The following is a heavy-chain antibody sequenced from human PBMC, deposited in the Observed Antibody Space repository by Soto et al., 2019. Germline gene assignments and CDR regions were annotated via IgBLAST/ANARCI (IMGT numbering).Heavy chain of an antibody. CDR1: GFTFSSYA. J-gene: IGHJ4*02. D-gene: IGHD3-3*01. Sequence: PGGALRLPCAASGFTFSSYAMSWVRPAPGKGLEWVSAISGSGGSTYYADSVKGRFTISRDNSKNTLYLQMNSLRAEDTAVYYCAKEYDFWSGPFDYWGQGTLVTVSS. V-gene: IGHV3-23*01. CDR2: ISGSGGST. CDR3: AKEYDFWSGPFDY.